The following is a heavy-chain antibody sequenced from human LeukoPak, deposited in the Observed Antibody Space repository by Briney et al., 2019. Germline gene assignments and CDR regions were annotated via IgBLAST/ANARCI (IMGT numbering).Heavy chain of an antibody. Sequence: QPGGSLRLSCAASGFTFSSYWMHWVRQAPGKGLVWVSRTNSDGSSTSYADSVKGRFTISRDNAKNTLYLQMNSLRDEDTAVYYCARGTTRVSPGYWGQGTLVTVSS. CDR2: TNSDGSST. CDR1: GFTFSSYW. J-gene: IGHJ4*02. V-gene: IGHV3-74*01. CDR3: ARGTTRVSPGY. D-gene: IGHD4-11*01.